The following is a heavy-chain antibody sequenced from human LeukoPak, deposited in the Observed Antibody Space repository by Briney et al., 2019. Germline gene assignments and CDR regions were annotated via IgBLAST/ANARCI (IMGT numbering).Heavy chain of an antibody. J-gene: IGHJ6*03. CDR1: GGTFSSYA. Sequence: SVKVSCKASGGTFSSYAISWVRQAPGQGLEWMGGIIPIFGTANYAQKFQGRVTITADESTSTAYMELSSLRSEDTAVYYCARSVVVPAAIEWDYYMDDWGKGTTVTVSS. CDR3: ARSVVVPAAIEWDYYMDD. D-gene: IGHD2-2*02. CDR2: IIPIFGTA. V-gene: IGHV1-69*13.